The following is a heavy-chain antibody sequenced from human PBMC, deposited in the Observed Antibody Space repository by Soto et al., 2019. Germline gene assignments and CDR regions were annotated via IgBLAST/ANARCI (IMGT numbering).Heavy chain of an antibody. CDR1: GISYTTYA. D-gene: IGHD5-12*01. CDR2: INAGNGDT. CDR3: ARAISGYVT. V-gene: IGHV1-3*01. J-gene: IGHJ4*02. Sequence: VQLVQSGAEVKKPGASVRISCTASGISYTTYAIHWVRQAPGQGLEWMGWINAGNGDTRYSQRFQGRVTLTTATSATTTYMDLSSLRSEDTSIYFCARAISGYVTWGQGTLVTVSS.